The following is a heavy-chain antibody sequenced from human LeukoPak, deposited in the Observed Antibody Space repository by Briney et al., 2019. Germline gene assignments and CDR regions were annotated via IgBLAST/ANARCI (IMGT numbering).Heavy chain of an antibody. D-gene: IGHD7-27*01. V-gene: IGHV3-48*04. CDR2: IRGSGSGSGSGM. CDR3: ARDNNWGFDF. Sequence: GGSLRLSCAASGFVFSDYSMNWVRQTPGKGLEWVSNIRGSGSGSGSGMYYADSVKGRFTISRDNAKNSLYLQMSSLRAEDTAFYYCARDNNWGFDFWGQGALVTVSS. J-gene: IGHJ4*02. CDR1: GFVFSDYS.